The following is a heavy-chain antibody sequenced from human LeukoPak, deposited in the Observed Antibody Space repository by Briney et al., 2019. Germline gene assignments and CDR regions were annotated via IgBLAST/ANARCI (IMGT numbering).Heavy chain of an antibody. J-gene: IGHJ4*02. V-gene: IGHV3-23*01. D-gene: IGHD5-18*01. Sequence: PGGSLRLTCAASGVTFSGYAMSWVRQAPGKGLEWVSAISESGDGTYYADSMKGRYTISRDNAKNTLYLQINSLRAEDTAIYYCAKDIAQGYTLGSIEQDYWGQGTLVTVSS. CDR2: ISESGDGT. CDR1: GVTFSGYA. CDR3: AKDIAQGYTLGSIEQDY.